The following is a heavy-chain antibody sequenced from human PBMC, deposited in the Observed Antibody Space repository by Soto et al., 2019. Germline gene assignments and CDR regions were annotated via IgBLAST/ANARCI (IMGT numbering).Heavy chain of an antibody. CDR1: RFSFSNYA. J-gene: IGHJ6*02. CDR2: ISGTGGST. CDR3: AKGREWNSISPYDYFGMDV. V-gene: IGHV3-23*01. D-gene: IGHD3-3*02. Sequence: GGSLRLSCAASRFSFSNYAMTWVRQAPGKGLEWVSVISGTGGSTSYGDSVKGRFTISRDNSKNTLYLQMNSLRAEDTAVYYCAKGREWNSISPYDYFGMDVWGQGTTVTVS.